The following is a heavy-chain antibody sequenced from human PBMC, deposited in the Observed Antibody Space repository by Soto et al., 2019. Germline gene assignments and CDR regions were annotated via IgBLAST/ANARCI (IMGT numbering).Heavy chain of an antibody. Sequence: QVQLVQSGAEVKKPGASVKVSCKTSGYIFSTYDISWVRQAPGQGLEWMGWISGYNGNTNYVQKLQGRVTMTTDTSTSTAYMELRGPRSDDTAVYYCARGGTYGDYVGYWGQGTLVTVSS. CDR3: ARGGTYGDYVGY. D-gene: IGHD4-17*01. J-gene: IGHJ4*02. V-gene: IGHV1-18*01. CDR2: ISGYNGNT. CDR1: GYIFSTYD.